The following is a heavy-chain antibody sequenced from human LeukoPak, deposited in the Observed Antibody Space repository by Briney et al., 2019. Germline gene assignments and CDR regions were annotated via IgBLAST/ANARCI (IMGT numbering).Heavy chain of an antibody. CDR2: ITSTSSTI. CDR1: GFTFSSHS. D-gene: IGHD1-1*01. Sequence: GGSLRLSCAASGFTFSSHSMNWVRQAPGKGLEGLSSITSTSSTIYYADSVKGRFTTSRDNAKNSVYLQMNSLTAEDTAVYYCAREGQLHYPMDYWGRGTLLTVSS. J-gene: IGHJ4*02. V-gene: IGHV3-48*01. CDR3: AREGQLHYPMDY.